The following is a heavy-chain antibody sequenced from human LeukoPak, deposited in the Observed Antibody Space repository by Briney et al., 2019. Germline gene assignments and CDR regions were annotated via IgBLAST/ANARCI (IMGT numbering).Heavy chain of an antibody. CDR2: IWYDGLNK. CDR1: GFTFRTFG. Sequence: PGGSLRLSCAASGFTFRTFGMHWVRQAPGKGLEWVAIIWYDGLNKYCADSVKGRFTISRDNSKNTLYPQMNSLRAEDAAVYYCARDYYDSSGQLHAGAHAFDIWGQGTMVTVSS. CDR3: ARDYYDSSGQLHAGAHAFDI. V-gene: IGHV3-33*01. D-gene: IGHD3-22*01. J-gene: IGHJ3*02.